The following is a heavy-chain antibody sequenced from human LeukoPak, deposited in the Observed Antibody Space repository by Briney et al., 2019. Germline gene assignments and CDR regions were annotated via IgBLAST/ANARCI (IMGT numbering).Heavy chain of an antibody. CDR1: GFTFNAYS. CDR3: MRGATDTTRWFDP. Sequence: GGSLRLSCAASGFTFNAYSMGWVRQAPGKGLEWVSIISRASESIFYADSVKGRFTISRDNAKNSLYLQMNGLRAEDTAACYCMRGATDTTRWFDPWGQGTLVTVSS. CDR2: ISRASESI. J-gene: IGHJ5*02. D-gene: IGHD1-7*01. V-gene: IGHV3-21*01.